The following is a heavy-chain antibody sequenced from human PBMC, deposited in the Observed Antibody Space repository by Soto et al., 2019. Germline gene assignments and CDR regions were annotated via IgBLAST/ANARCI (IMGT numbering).Heavy chain of an antibody. Sequence: ASVKVSCKDSGYTFTSYDINWVRQATGQGLEWMGWMNPNSGNTGYAQKFQGRVTMTRNTSISTAYMELSSLRSEDTAVYYCARGLGIAAAGYYYYMDVWGKGTTVTVSS. CDR1: GYTFTSYD. CDR3: ARGLGIAAAGYYYYMDV. CDR2: MNPNSGNT. V-gene: IGHV1-8*01. D-gene: IGHD6-13*01. J-gene: IGHJ6*03.